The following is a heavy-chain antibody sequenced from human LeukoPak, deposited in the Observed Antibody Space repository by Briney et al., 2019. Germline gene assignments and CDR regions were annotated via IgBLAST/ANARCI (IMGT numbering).Heavy chain of an antibody. J-gene: IGHJ3*02. V-gene: IGHV4-59*01. CDR1: GGSISSYY. CDR2: IYYSGST. CDR3: ARDRYCSSTSCYGKAFDI. D-gene: IGHD2-2*01. Sequence: SETLSLTCTVSGGSISSYYWSWIRQPPGKGLEGIGYIYYSGSTNYNPSLKSRVTISVDTSKNQFSLKLSSVTAADTAVYYCARDRYCSSTSCYGKAFDIWGQGAMVTVSS.